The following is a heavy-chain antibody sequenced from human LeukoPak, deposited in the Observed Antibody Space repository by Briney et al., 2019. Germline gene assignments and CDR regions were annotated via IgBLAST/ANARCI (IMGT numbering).Heavy chain of an antibody. D-gene: IGHD6-25*01. CDR1: GGSISSSSYL. J-gene: IGHJ4*02. Sequence: SETLSLTCTVSGGSISSSSYLWAWIRQPPGKGLEWIASIYHTGNTYYKPSLKSRVTISVDTSKNQFSLKVNSVTAADTAVYFCARETESSAEYWGQGTLVTVTS. V-gene: IGHV4-39*07. CDR3: ARETESSAEY. CDR2: IYHTGNT.